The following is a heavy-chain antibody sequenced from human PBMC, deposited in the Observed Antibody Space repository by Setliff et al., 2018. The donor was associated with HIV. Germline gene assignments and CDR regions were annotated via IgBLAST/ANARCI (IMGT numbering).Heavy chain of an antibody. J-gene: IGHJ6*02. CDR2: IKSKTDGGTT. Sequence: GGSLRLSCAASGFNFGSYWMHWVRQAPGKGLEWVGRIKSKTDGGTTEYAAPVKGRFTISRDDSKSTLYLQMNSLKTEDTAVYYCTTDGIVVVPAAMPGDYYYGMDVWGQGTTVTVSS. CDR1: GFNFGSYW. D-gene: IGHD2-2*01. V-gene: IGHV3-15*01. CDR3: TTDGIVVVPAAMPGDYYYGMDV.